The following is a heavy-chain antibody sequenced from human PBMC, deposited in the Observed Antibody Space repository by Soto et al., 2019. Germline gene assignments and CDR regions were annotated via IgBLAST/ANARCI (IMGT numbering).Heavy chain of an antibody. J-gene: IGHJ3*02. CDR3: ARAGPLYSSSWAYSDAFDI. Sequence: ASVKVSCKASGYTFTSYYMHWVRQAPGQGLEWMGIINPSGGSTSYAQKFQGRVTMTRDTSTSTVYMELSSLRSEDTAVYYCARAGPLYSSSWAYSDAFDIWGQGTMVTVSS. D-gene: IGHD6-13*01. CDR1: GYTFTSYY. V-gene: IGHV1-46*03. CDR2: INPSGGST.